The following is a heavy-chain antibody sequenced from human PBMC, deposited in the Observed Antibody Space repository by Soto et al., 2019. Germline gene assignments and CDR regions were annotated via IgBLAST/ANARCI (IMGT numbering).Heavy chain of an antibody. CDR3: AATSGQNEGYNWFDP. CDR2: MNPNSGNT. J-gene: IGHJ5*02. D-gene: IGHD2-15*01. V-gene: IGHV1-8*01. CDR1: GYTFTSYD. Sequence: QVQLVQSGAEVKKPGASVKVSCKASGYTFTSYDINWVRQAPGQGLEWMGWMNPNSGNTGYAQKFQGRVTMTRNTSISTAYMELSSLRSEDTAVYYCAATSGQNEGYNWFDPWGQGTLVTVSS.